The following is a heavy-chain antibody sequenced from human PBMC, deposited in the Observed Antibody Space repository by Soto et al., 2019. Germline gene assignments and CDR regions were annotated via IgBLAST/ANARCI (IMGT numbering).Heavy chain of an antibody. CDR2: IYHSGST. CDR3: ARAGDIAAAGTRYGWFDP. D-gene: IGHD6-13*01. V-gene: IGHV4-38-2*01. J-gene: IGHJ5*02. Sequence: PSATLSLTCAVSGYSISSGYYWGWIRQPPGKGLEWIGSIYHSGSTYYNPSLKSRVTISVDTSKNQFSLKLSSVTAADTAVYYCARAGDIAAAGTRYGWFDPWGQGTLVTVS. CDR1: GYSISSGYY.